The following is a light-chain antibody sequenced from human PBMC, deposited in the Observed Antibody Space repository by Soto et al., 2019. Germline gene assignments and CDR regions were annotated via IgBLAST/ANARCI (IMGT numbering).Light chain of an antibody. Sequence: QSVLTQPASVSGSPGQSITISCTGTSSDVGGYNYVSWYQQHPGKAPKLMIYEVSNRPSGVSNRFSGSKSGNTASLTISGLQAEAEADYYCSSYTSSSTLYVFGNGTKVTVL. J-gene: IGLJ1*01. CDR2: EVS. V-gene: IGLV2-14*01. CDR3: SSYTSSSTLYV. CDR1: SSDVGGYNY.